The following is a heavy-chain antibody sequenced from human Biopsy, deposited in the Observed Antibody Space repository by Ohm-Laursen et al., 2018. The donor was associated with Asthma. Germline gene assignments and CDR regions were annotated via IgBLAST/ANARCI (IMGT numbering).Heavy chain of an antibody. CDR2: INSVFGTT. V-gene: IGHV1-69*13. J-gene: IGHJ4*02. D-gene: IGHD2-2*01. CDR1: GGTFNTYV. CDR3: ARKAGSCISRTCYSLDF. Sequence: SVKVSCKSLGGTFNTYVIGWGRQAPGQGLEWMGGINSVFGTTTYPQKFQDRVTITADDSTSTVYVELSSLRSEDTAVYYCARKAGSCISRTCYSLDFWGQGTLVTVSS.